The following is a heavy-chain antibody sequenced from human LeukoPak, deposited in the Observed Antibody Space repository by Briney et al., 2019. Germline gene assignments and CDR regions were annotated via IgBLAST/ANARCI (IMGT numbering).Heavy chain of an antibody. Sequence: GGSLRLSCAASGFTFSDYYMSWIRQAPGKGLEWVSSISSSSSYIYYADSVKGRFTISRDNAKNSLYLQMNSLRAEDTAVYYCARDPRGSSWSFLTWGQGTLVTVSS. CDR1: GFTFSDYY. CDR2: ISSSSSYI. J-gene: IGHJ4*02. CDR3: ARDPRGSSWSFLT. D-gene: IGHD6-13*01. V-gene: IGHV3-11*06.